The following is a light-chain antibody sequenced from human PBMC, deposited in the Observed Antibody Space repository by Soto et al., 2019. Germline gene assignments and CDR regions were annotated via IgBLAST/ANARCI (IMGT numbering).Light chain of an antibody. Sequence: EIVMTQSPATLSVSPGERATLSCRASQSVSNNLAWYQQKPGKAPRLLIYGASTRATGIPARFSGSGSGTDFTLTISSLQSEDFAVYYCQQYNNLPRTFGHGTKFEIK. V-gene: IGKV3-15*01. CDR3: QQYNNLPRT. CDR1: QSVSNN. J-gene: IGKJ1*01. CDR2: GAS.